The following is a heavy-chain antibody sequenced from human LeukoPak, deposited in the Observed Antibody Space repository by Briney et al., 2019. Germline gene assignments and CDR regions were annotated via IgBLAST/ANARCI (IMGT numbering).Heavy chain of an antibody. CDR3: ARASSGYSHGHYFDY. CDR2: IYSGGST. CDR1: GFTVSSNY. Sequence: GGSLRLSCAASGFTVSSNYMSLVRQAPGKGLEWVSVIYSGGSTYYADSVKGRFTISRDNSKNTLYHQMNSLRAEDTAVYYCARASSGYSHGHYFDYWGQGTLVTVSS. V-gene: IGHV3-66*02. J-gene: IGHJ4*02. D-gene: IGHD5-18*01.